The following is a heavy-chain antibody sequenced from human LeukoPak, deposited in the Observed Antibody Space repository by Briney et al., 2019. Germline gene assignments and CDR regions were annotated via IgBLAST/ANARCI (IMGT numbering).Heavy chain of an antibody. D-gene: IGHD6-13*01. CDR3: ASKLVLDY. Sequence: PGGSLRLSCAASGFTFSSYSMNWVRQAPGKGLEWVSYISSSSSTIYYADSVKGRFTISRDNAKNSLYLQMNSLRAEDTAVYYCASKLVLDYWGQGTLVTVSS. J-gene: IGHJ4*02. CDR2: ISSSSSTI. CDR1: GFTFSSYS. V-gene: IGHV3-48*01.